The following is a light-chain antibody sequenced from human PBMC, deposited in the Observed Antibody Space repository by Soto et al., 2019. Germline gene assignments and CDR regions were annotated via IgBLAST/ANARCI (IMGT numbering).Light chain of an antibody. V-gene: IGKV1-5*03. Sequence: DTQMTQSPSTLSASVGDRVTITCRASQSISSWLAWYQQKPGKAPNLLIFKASTLESGVPSRFSGSGSGTEFTLTISSLQPDDFVTYYCQQYNSYPWSFGQGTKVEIK. CDR3: QQYNSYPWS. CDR1: QSISSW. J-gene: IGKJ1*01. CDR2: KAS.